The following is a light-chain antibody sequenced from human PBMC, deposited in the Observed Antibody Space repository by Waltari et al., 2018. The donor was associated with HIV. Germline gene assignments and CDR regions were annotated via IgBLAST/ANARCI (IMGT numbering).Light chain of an antibody. Sequence: QSALAQPASVSGSPGQSVPISCPGSHSHIGPFDFFSWYQQLPGKAPKLIIYRVPFPPSGVPTRFSASKSANTASLTISDLQTEDEAHYYCSSYTITNTWVFGGGTMLTVL. V-gene: IGLV2-14*01. J-gene: IGLJ3*02. CDR1: HSHIGPFDF. CDR2: RVP. CDR3: SSYTITNTWV.